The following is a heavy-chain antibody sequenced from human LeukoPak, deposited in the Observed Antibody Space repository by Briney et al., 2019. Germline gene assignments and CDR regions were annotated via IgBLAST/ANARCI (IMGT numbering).Heavy chain of an antibody. CDR3: IKDIRPGGMDV. CDR1: GFTFSIYS. J-gene: IGHJ6*02. D-gene: IGHD2-15*01. CDR2: ISSSSSTI. V-gene: IGHV3-48*04. Sequence: PGGSLRLSCAASGFTFSIYSMSWVRQAPGKGLEWVSYISSSSSTISYVDSVKGRFTVSRDNAKNSLYLQMDSLRAEDTAIYYCIKDIRPGGMDVWGQGTTVAVSS.